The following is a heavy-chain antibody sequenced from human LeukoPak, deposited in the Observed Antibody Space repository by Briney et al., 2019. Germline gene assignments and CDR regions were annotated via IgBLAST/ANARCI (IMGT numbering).Heavy chain of an antibody. D-gene: IGHD3-10*01. CDR3: ASAPRGWNFDY. J-gene: IGHJ4*02. Sequence: SVTVSCKASGCTFTIYAISWVRQAPGQGLELVGGIITIFGTANYAQKFQGRVTITADESTSTAYMELSSLRSDDTAVYYCASAPRGWNFDYWGQGTLVTVSS. CDR2: IITIFGTA. CDR1: GCTFTIYA. V-gene: IGHV1-69*13.